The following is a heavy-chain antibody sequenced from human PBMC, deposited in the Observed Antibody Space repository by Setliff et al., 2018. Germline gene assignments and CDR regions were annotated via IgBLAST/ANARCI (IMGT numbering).Heavy chain of an antibody. CDR2: IYYSGNT. J-gene: IGHJ3*02. D-gene: IGHD3-3*01. Sequence: PSETLSLTCSVSGGSIDSHYWSWIRQPPGKGLEWIGSIYYSGNTNYNPSLKSRVTISIDTSKNQFSLKLSSVTAADTAVYHCARGKTFFGAFIRAFDIWGQGRMVTV. CDR1: GGSIDSHY. CDR3: ARGKTFFGAFIRAFDI. V-gene: IGHV4-59*11.